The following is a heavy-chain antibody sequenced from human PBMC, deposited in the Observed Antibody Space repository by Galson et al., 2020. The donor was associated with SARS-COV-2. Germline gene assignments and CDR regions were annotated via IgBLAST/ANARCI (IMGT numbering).Heavy chain of an antibody. CDR2: IWYDGSNK. CDR3: AKEYSSSWVQYYFDY. J-gene: IGHJ4*02. D-gene: IGHD6-13*01. Sequence: GGSLRLSCAASGFTFSSYGMHWVRQAPGKGLEWVAVIWYDGSNKYYADSVKGRFTISRDNSKNTLYLQMNSLRAEDTAVYYCAKEYSSSWVQYYFDYWGQGTLVTVSS. CDR1: GFTFSSYG. V-gene: IGHV3-33*06.